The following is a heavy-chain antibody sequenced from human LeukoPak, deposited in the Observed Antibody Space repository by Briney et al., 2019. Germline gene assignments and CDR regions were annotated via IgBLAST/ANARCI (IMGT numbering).Heavy chain of an antibody. CDR3: ASRKIAVAGKGSYYYYMDV. D-gene: IGHD6-19*01. J-gene: IGHJ6*03. V-gene: IGHV1-2*02. CDR1: GYTFTGYY. CDR2: INPNSGGT. Sequence: ASVKVSCKASGYTFTGYYMHWVRQAPGQGLEWMGWINPNSGGTNYAQKFQGRVTMTRDTSISTAYMELSSLRSEDTAVYYCASRKIAVAGKGSYYYYMDVWGKGTTVTISS.